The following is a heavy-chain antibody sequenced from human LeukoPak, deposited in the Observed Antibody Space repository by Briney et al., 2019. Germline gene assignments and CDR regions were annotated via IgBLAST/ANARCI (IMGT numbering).Heavy chain of an antibody. CDR2: ISGNGGNT. D-gene: IGHD1-7*01. Sequence: GGSLRLSCAASGFTFDDYAMHWVRQVPGKGLEWVSLISGNGGNTYYADSVKGRFTISRDSSKNSLYLQMNSLRTEDTALYCCAKDISNWNSRHFDYWGQGTLVTVSS. CDR1: GFTFDDYA. CDR3: AKDISNWNSRHFDY. V-gene: IGHV3-43*02. J-gene: IGHJ4*02.